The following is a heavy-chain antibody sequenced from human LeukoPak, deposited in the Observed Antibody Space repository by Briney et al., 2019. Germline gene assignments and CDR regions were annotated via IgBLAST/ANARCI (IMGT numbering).Heavy chain of an antibody. V-gene: IGHV3-23*01. Sequence: GGSLRLSCAASGFTFSSYAMSWVRQAPGKGLEWVSAISGSGGSTYYADSVKGRFTISRDNSKNTLYLQMNSLRAEDTAVYYCAKSDHDCGDYRNAFDIWGQGTMVTVSS. J-gene: IGHJ3*02. CDR2: ISGSGGST. CDR1: GFTFSSYA. D-gene: IGHD4-17*01. CDR3: AKSDHDCGDYRNAFDI.